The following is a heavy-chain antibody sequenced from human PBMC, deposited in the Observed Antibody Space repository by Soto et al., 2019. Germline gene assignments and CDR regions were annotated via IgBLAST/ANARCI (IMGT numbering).Heavy chain of an antibody. CDR3: AKDEGTSSTVFDY. D-gene: IGHD4-4*01. Sequence: GSLRLSCVASGFTFKAYAMGWVRQAPGKGLEWVSSITATDGNTYYADSVRGRFTISRDNSRNSLFLQMNGLRPEDSALYFCAKDEGTSSTVFDYWGQGTLVTVYS. CDR1: GFTFKAYA. CDR2: ITATDGNT. V-gene: IGHV3-23*01. J-gene: IGHJ4*02.